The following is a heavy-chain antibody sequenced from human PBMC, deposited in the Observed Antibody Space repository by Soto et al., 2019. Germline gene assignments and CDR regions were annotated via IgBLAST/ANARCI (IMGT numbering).Heavy chain of an antibody. CDR2: ISGSGGST. Sequence: EVQLLESGGGLVQPGGSLRLSCAASGFTFSSYAMSWVRQAPGKGLEWVSAISGSGGSTYYSDSVKGRFTISRDNSKNTLYLQMNSLRAEDTAVYYCAKDWPQTDYDSSVSVDYWGQGTLVTVSS. CDR3: AKDWPQTDYDSSVSVDY. V-gene: IGHV3-23*01. D-gene: IGHD3-22*01. CDR1: GFTFSSYA. J-gene: IGHJ4*02.